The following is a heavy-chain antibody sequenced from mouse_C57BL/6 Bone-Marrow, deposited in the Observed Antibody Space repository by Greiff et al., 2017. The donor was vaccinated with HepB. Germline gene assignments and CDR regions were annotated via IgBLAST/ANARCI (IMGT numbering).Heavy chain of an antibody. V-gene: IGHV5-9-1*02. CDR3: TRESLPTVYFDY. J-gene: IGHJ2*01. CDR1: GFTFSSYA. Sequence: EVMLVESGEGLVKPGGSLKLSCAASGFTFSSYAMSWVRQTPEKRLEWVAYISSGGDYIYYADTVKGRFTMSRDNARNTLYLQMSSLKSEDTAMYYCTRESLPTVYFDYWGQGTTLTVSS. D-gene: IGHD1-1*01. CDR2: ISSGGDYI.